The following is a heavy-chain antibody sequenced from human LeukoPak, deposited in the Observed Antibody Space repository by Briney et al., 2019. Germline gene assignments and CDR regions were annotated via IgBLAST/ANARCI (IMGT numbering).Heavy chain of an antibody. J-gene: IGHJ4*02. V-gene: IGHV3-49*04. D-gene: IGHD1-7*01. Sequence: PGRSLRLSCTASGXTFGDYAMSWVRQAPGKGLEWVGFIRSKAYGGTTEYAASVKGRFTISRDDSKSIAYLQMNSLKTEDTAVYYCTRAEGAAQNFFDYWGQGTLVTVSS. CDR1: GXTFGDYA. CDR2: IRSKAYGGTT. CDR3: TRAEGAAQNFFDY.